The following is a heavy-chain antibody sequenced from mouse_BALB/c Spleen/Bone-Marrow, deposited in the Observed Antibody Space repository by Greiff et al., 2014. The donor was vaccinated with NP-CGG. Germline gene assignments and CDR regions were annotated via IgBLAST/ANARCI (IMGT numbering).Heavy chain of an antibody. V-gene: IGHV5-17*02. D-gene: IGHD2-4*01. J-gene: IGHJ2*01. CDR1: GFTFSSFG. CDR3: ASDYDYFDY. CDR2: ISSGSSNI. Sequence: EVQVVESGGGLVQPGGSRKLSCAASGFTFSSFGMHWVRQAPEKGLEWVAYISSGSSNIYYADTVKGRFTISRDNPKNTLFLQMTSLRSEDTAMYYCASDYDYFDYWGQGTTLTVSS.